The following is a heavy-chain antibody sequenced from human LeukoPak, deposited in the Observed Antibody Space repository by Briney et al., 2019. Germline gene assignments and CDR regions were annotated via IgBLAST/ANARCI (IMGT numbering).Heavy chain of an antibody. V-gene: IGHV1-2*02. CDR3: ARGIDSSSSAY. CDR2: INPKTDGT. Sequence: ASVKVSCTASGYTFSGYYMHWVRQAPGQGLEWMGWINPKTDGTNYTQKFQGRVTLTRDTSISTAYMELKRLTSDDTAVYYCARGIDSSSSAYWGQGTLVTVSS. J-gene: IGHJ4*01. D-gene: IGHD6-6*01. CDR1: GYTFSGYY.